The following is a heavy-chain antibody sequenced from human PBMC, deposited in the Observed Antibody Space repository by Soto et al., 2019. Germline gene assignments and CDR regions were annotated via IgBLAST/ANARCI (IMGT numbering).Heavy chain of an antibody. CDR2: IEGDGST. CDR3: ARGSHYAMDV. Sequence: EVQLVESGGGLLKPGGSLRLSCTASGFTFRPYWIHWVRQVPGKGLVWVSRIEGDGSTTYADSVKGRFTVSRDNSKTTVYLQVNSLRAEETAVYYCARGSHYAMDVWGKGATVTVSS. CDR1: GFTFRPYW. D-gene: IGHD3-16*01. J-gene: IGHJ6*03. V-gene: IGHV3-74*01.